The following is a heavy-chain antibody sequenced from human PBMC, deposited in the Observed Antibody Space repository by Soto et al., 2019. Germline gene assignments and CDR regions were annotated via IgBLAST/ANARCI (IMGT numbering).Heavy chain of an antibody. D-gene: IGHD6-13*01. J-gene: IGHJ6*02. CDR2: ISYDGSNK. Sequence: QVQLVESGGGVVQPGRSLRLSCAASGFTFSSYGMHWVRQAPGKGLEWVAVISYDGSNKYYADSVKGRFTISRDNPKNTLYLQMNSLRAEDTAVYYCAKDRYSSSWSNFYYGMDVWGQGTTVTVSS. CDR1: GFTFSSYG. V-gene: IGHV3-30*18. CDR3: AKDRYSSSWSNFYYGMDV.